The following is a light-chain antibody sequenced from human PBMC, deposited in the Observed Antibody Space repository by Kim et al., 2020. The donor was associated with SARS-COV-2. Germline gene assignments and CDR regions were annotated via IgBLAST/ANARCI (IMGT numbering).Light chain of an antibody. CDR1: SSEVGRYDY. CDR2: EVT. V-gene: IGLV2-11*03. J-gene: IGLJ3*02. CDR3: ASYGGTNTWV. Sequence: GQSVTISCTGSSSEVGRYDYVSWYQQHPGKAPKLLLSEVTRRPSGVPDRFSGSKSGNTASLTVSGLQTEDEADYYCASYGGTNTWVFGGGTQLTVL.